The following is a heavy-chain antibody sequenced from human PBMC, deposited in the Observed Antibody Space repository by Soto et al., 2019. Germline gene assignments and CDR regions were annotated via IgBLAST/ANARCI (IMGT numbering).Heavy chain of an antibody. D-gene: IGHD3-22*01. V-gene: IGHV3-23*01. J-gene: IGHJ3*01. CDR2: ISGSGGST. CDR3: AKDRHTSNTYDYDSSGCPNALYK. CDR1: GFTFSSYS. Sequence: GSLRLSCAASGFTFSSYSMSWVRQAPGKGLEWVSAISGSGGSTYYADSVKGRFTISRDNSKNTLYLHMNSLRYEDTAVYYWAKDRHTSNTYDYDSSGCPNALYKWGQGTMV.